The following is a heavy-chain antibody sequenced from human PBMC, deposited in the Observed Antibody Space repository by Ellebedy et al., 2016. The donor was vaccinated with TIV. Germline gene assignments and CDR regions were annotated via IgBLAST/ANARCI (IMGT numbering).Heavy chain of an antibody. CDR2: IYYSGST. CDR3: AMWEGGSDYFDS. V-gene: IGHV4-39*01. J-gene: IGHJ4*02. Sequence: MPSETLSLTCTVSGGSISSSSYHLGCTRQPPGKGLEWFGTIYYSGSTHYNPSLKTRVTISVDTSKNQFSLKLSSVTAADTAVYYCAMWEGGSDYFDSWGQGTLVTVSS. D-gene: IGHD1-26*01. CDR1: GGSISSSSYH.